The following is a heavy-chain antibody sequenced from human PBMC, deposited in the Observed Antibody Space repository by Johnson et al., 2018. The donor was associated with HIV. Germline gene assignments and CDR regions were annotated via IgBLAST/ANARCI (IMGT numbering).Heavy chain of an antibody. J-gene: IGHJ3*02. CDR2: IYSGGST. D-gene: IGHD6-6*01. CDR1: GFTVSNTY. CDR3: AREGRGSSSGAFDI. V-gene: IGHV3-66*01. Sequence: VQLVESGGGLVQPGGSLRLSCAASGFTVSNTYMNWVRQAPGKGLEWVSVIYSGGSTYYADSVRGRFTISRDNSKNALYLQMSSLRVEDTAMYYCAREGRGSSSGAFDIWGQGTMVTVSS.